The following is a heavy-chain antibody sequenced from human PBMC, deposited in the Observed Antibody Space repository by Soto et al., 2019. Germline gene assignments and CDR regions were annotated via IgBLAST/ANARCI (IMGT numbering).Heavy chain of an antibody. V-gene: IGHV3-73*01. CDR2: IRSKSNGYAT. CDR3: TRPRGSSNWFDP. J-gene: IGHJ5*02. Sequence: EVQLVESGGGLVQPGGSLKLSCAASGFAFSASAMHWVRQASGKGREWVGRIRSKSNGYATAYAESVNGRFTISRDDEKTTAYLQMTSLKSEDTAVYYCTRPRGSSNWFDPWGQGTLVTVSS. CDR1: GFAFSASA. D-gene: IGHD6-6*01.